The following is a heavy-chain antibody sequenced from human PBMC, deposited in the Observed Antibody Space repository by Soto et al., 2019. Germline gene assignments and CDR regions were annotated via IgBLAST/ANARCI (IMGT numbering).Heavy chain of an antibody. CDR2: IYYSGST. D-gene: IGHD6-19*01. V-gene: IGHV4-30-4*01. CDR1: GRSTNSGDYY. CDR3: ARGNLGYSSGWPFAY. J-gene: IGHJ4*02. Sequence: SETLSLICPLSGRSTNSGDYYWSWLRHPPWKGLAWIWYIYYSGSTYYNPSRKSRVTISADTSKNQFSLKLSSVTAADTAVYYCARGNLGYSSGWPFAYWGQGTLVTVS.